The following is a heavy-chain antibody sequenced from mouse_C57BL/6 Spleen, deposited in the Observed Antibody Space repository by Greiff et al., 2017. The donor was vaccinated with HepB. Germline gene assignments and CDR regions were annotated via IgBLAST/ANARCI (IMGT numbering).Heavy chain of an antibody. D-gene: IGHD2-1*01. CDR3: ARDGNYDYYAMDY. Sequence: EVMLVESGGGLVQSGRSLRLSCATSGFTFSDFYMEWVRQAPGKGLEWIAASRNKANDYTTEYSASVKGRFIVSRDTSQSILYLQMNALRAEDTAIYYCARDGNYDYYAMDYWGQGTSVTVSS. CDR2: SRNKANDYTT. J-gene: IGHJ4*01. V-gene: IGHV7-1*01. CDR1: GFTFSDFY.